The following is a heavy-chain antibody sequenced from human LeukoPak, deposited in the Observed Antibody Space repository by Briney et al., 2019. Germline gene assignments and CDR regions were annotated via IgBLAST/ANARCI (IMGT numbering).Heavy chain of an antibody. CDR2: ISYDGSNK. J-gene: IGHJ3*02. CDR3: ANIAAAGLDAFDI. CDR1: GFTFSSYA. V-gene: IGHV3-30*04. Sequence: PGRSLRLSCAASGFTFSSYAMHWVRQAPGKGLEWVAVISYDGSNKYYADSVKGRFTISRDNSKNTLYLQMNSLRAEDTAVYYCANIAAAGLDAFDIWGQGTMVTVSS. D-gene: IGHD6-13*01.